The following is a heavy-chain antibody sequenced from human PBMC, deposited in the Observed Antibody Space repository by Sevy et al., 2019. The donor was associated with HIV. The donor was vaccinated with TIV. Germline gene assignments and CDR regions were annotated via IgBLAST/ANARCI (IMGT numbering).Heavy chain of an antibody. CDR3: AKTGGADIVVVPAAAYYYGMDV. Sequence: GGSLRLSCAASGFTFSSYAMSWVRQAPGKGLEWVSAISGSGGSTYYADSVKGRFTISRDNSKNTLYLQMNSLRAEDTAVYYCAKTGGADIVVVPAAAYYYGMDVWGQRTTVTVSS. V-gene: IGHV3-23*01. J-gene: IGHJ6*02. D-gene: IGHD2-2*01. CDR1: GFTFSSYA. CDR2: ISGSGGST.